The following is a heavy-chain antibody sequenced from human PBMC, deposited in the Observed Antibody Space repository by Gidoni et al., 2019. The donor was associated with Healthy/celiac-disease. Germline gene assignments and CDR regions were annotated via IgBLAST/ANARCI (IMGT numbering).Heavy chain of an antibody. J-gene: IGHJ4*02. CDR1: GFTFGHFA. CDR3: TRDRGEYSSGWDLYYFDY. V-gene: IGHV3-49*03. D-gene: IGHD6-19*01. Sequence: EVQLLESGGGLVQPGRSLRHSCPASGFTFGHFAMNWFRQAPGKGLAWVGFIRSKAYGGTTEYAASVKGRFTISRDDSKSIAYLQMNSLKTEDTAVYYCTRDRGEYSSGWDLYYFDYWGQGTLVTVSS. CDR2: IRSKAYGGTT.